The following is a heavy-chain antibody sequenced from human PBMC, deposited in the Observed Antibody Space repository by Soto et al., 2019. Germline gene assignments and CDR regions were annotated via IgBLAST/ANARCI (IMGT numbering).Heavy chain of an antibody. CDR1: GGSISSGGYY. J-gene: IGHJ5*02. Sequence: QVQLQESGPGLVKPSQTLSLTCTVSGGSISSGGYYWSWIRQHPGKGLEWIGYIYYSGSTYYNPSLKGRVTISVDTSKNQFSLKLSSVTAADTAVYYCARGGGFYYGSGKDNWFDPWGQGTLVTVSS. CDR3: ARGGGFYYGSGKDNWFDP. V-gene: IGHV4-31*03. CDR2: IYYSGST. D-gene: IGHD3-10*01.